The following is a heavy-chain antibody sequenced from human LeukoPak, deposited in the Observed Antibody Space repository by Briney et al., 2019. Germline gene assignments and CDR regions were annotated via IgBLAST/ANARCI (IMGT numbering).Heavy chain of an antibody. J-gene: IGHJ4*02. Sequence: ASVKVSCKASGGTFSSYAISWVRQAPGQGLEWMGGIIPIFGTANYAQKFQGRVTITADESTSTAYMELSSLRSEDAAVYYCAREGDGYKPKFAFDYWGQGTLVTVSS. D-gene: IGHD5-24*01. CDR2: IIPIFGTA. CDR1: GGTFSSYA. V-gene: IGHV1-69*01. CDR3: AREGDGYKPKFAFDY.